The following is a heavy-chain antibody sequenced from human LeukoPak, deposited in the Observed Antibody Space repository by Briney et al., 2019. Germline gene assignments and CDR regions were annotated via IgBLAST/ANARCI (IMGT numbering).Heavy chain of an antibody. Sequence: GGSLRLSCAASGFTFSYYAMHWVRQAPGKGLEWVAVISSDGNNKDYADSVKGRFTISRDNSKNTLYLQMNSLRAEDTAVYYCAKAGNTMVRGHIKNWFDPWGQGTLVTVSS. CDR2: ISSDGNNK. CDR3: AKAGNTMVRGHIKNWFDP. D-gene: IGHD3-10*01. V-gene: IGHV3-30-3*01. J-gene: IGHJ5*02. CDR1: GFTFSYYA.